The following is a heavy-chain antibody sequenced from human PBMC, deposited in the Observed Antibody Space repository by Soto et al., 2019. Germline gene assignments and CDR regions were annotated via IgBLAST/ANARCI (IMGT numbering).Heavy chain of an antibody. D-gene: IGHD2-15*01. V-gene: IGHV1-18*01. CDR2: ISGYNGNA. Sequence: QVQLVQSGAEVRKPGASVKVSCKASGYTFSSHGFIWVRQAPGQGLEWMGWISGYNGNAKYAQRFQGRVTMTTDTSTSTVYMDLRSLGSDDSAVYYCAREGSYGWYDCWGQGTLVTVSS. CDR1: GYTFSSHG. CDR3: AREGSYGWYDC. J-gene: IGHJ5*01.